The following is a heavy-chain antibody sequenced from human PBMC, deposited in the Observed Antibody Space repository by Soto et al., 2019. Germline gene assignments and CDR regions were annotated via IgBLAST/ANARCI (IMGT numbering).Heavy chain of an antibody. CDR2: ISSSDEK. CDR1: GFSFSNPRMS. Sequence: QVTLKESGPVLVKPTETLTLTCTFSGFSFSNPRMSVSWIRQPPGKALEWLAHISSSDEKSYSTSLKSSLTISKDTSKSQVVLTMTNMDPMDTATYCCARVLYYGMDVWGQGTTVTVSS. CDR3: ARVLYYGMDV. V-gene: IGHV2-26*01. J-gene: IGHJ6*02.